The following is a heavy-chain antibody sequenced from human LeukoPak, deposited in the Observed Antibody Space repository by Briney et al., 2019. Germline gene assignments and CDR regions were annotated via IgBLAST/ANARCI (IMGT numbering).Heavy chain of an antibody. CDR3: ARVEYFAWLSTASIFDY. Sequence: PRGSLRLSCAASGFTFSSDWMSWVRQAPGKGREWVANIKQDGSEKYYVDSVKGRFTISRDNAKNSLYLQMTSLRAEDTAVYYCARVEYFAWLSTASIFDYWGQGTLVTVSS. J-gene: IGHJ4*02. CDR1: GFTFSSDW. D-gene: IGHD3-9*01. V-gene: IGHV3-7*01. CDR2: IKQDGSEK.